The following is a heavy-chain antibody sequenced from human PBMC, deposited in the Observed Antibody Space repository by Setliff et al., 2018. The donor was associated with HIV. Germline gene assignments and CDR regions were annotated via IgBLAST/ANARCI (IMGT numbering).Heavy chain of an antibody. V-gene: IGHV1-8*01. D-gene: IGHD3-10*01. CDR1: GHPFSNYD. J-gene: IGHJ6*04. Sequence: ASVKVSCKTTGHPFSNYDIIWVRRATGQGLEWMGWMNPNSGATGYAQKFKDRFIMTRDTSISTAYMELSSLTSEDTAVYYCASGKGVRGVIIRGGLDVWGKGTTVTVSS. CDR3: ASGKGVRGVIIRGGLDV. CDR2: MNPNSGAT.